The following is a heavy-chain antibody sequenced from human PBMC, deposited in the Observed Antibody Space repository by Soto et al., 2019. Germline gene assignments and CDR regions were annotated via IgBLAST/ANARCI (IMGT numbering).Heavy chain of an antibody. V-gene: IGHV4-38-2*02. D-gene: IGHD3-22*01. CDR1: GYLINSGYS. CDR2: TSYDGKS. Sequence: SETLSLTCKVSGYLINSGYSWGWIRQSPGKGLEWIGSTSYDGKSYYKPSLKSRVGMSVDLANNQFSLRLRSVTAADTAVYYCARDLSSGYQTFYFDYWGQGTPVTVSS. J-gene: IGHJ4*01. CDR3: ARDLSSGYQTFYFDY.